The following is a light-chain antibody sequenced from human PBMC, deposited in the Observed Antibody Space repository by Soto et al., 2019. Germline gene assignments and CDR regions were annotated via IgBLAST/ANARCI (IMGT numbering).Light chain of an antibody. V-gene: IGLV2-14*01. J-gene: IGLJ2*01. Sequence: QSVLTQPASVSGSLGQSITLSCTGTSTDVGGYIYVSWYQQYPGKAPKLIIFEIYNRPSGVSDRFSGSRSGNTASLIISSLQTEDEADYYCSSYSSSSKILFGGGTKLTVL. CDR3: SSYSSSSKIL. CDR1: STDVGGYIY. CDR2: EIY.